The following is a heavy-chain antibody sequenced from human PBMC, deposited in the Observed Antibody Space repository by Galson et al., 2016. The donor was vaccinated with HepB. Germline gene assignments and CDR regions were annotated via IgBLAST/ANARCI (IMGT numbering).Heavy chain of an antibody. D-gene: IGHD2-8*01. J-gene: IGHJ4*02. CDR3: ARASMGSYFDY. Sequence: SLRLSCAVSGFSFSSYLMSWVRQAPGKGLEWVSTISGSGATTYYADSVKGRFTISLDNSKSTLYVQMNSLRADDTAVYFCARASMGSYFDYWGQGTLVTVSS. CDR2: ISGSGATT. CDR1: GFSFSSYL. V-gene: IGHV3-23*01.